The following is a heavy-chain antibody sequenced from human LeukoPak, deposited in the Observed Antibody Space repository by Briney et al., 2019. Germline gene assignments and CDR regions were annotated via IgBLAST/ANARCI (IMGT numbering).Heavy chain of an antibody. J-gene: IGHJ4*02. Sequence: PGGSLRLSCAASGFTFSDYWMHWVRQAPEKGLEWVANINQDGSEKYYVDSVKGRFTIPRDNAKNSLYLQTNSLRAEDTAVYYCARALGAYASFWGQGTLVTVSS. D-gene: IGHD5-12*01. CDR3: ARALGAYASF. CDR1: GFTFSDYW. CDR2: INQDGSEK. V-gene: IGHV3-7*03.